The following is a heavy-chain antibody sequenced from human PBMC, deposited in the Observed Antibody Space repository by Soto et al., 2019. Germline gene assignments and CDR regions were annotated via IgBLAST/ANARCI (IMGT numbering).Heavy chain of an antibody. J-gene: IGHJ4*02. Sequence: QVQLVQSGAEVKKPGASVKASCKASGYIFTDYAIHWVRQAPGQRLEWLGWISARDGNTRYSQNLQGRVTITTDTSASTAYMELSSLRSEDTAVYYCARDRITANTRQFDYRGQGTLVTVSS. V-gene: IGHV1-3*01. D-gene: IGHD3-16*01. CDR3: ARDRITANTRQFDY. CDR1: GYIFTDYA. CDR2: ISARDGNT.